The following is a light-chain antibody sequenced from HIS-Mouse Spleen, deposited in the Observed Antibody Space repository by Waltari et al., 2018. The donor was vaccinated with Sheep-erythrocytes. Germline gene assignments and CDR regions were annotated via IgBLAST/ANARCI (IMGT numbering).Light chain of an antibody. Sequence: QSALTQPRSVSGSPGQSVTISCTGTSSDVGGYNYVSWYQQHPGKAPKLMIYDVSKRPSGVPDSFSGSKSGKTASLTISGLQAEDEADYYCCSYAGSYTLVFGGGTKLTVL. CDR2: DVS. CDR1: SSDVGGYNY. V-gene: IGLV2-11*01. CDR3: CSYAGSYTLV. J-gene: IGLJ3*02.